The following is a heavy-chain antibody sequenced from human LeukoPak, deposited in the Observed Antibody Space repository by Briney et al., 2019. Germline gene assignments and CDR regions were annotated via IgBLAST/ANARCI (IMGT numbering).Heavy chain of an antibody. Sequence: GGSLRLSCAASGFTFSNFEMNWVRQAPGMGLEWVSYISGSGNAIHYADSVRGRFTISRDNAKNSLYLQMNSLRADDTAVYYCVRVRYCSSTTCYGGWFDPWGQGALVTVSS. V-gene: IGHV3-48*03. CDR2: ISGSGNAI. CDR1: GFTFSNFE. D-gene: IGHD2-2*01. CDR3: VRVRYCSSTTCYGGWFDP. J-gene: IGHJ5*02.